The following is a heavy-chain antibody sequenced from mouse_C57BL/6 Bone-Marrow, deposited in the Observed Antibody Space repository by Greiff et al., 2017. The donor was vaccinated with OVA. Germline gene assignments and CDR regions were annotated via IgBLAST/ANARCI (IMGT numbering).Heavy chain of an antibody. V-gene: IGHV2-2*01. CDR1: GFSLTSYG. J-gene: IGHJ1*03. CDR2: IWSGGST. Sequence: VQVVESGPGLVQPSQSLSITCTVSGFSLTSYGVHWVRQSPGKGLEWLGVIWSGGSTDYNAAFISRLSISKDNSKSQVFFKMNSLQADDTAIYYCARKDYSSYWYFDVWGTGTTVTVSS. D-gene: IGHD1-1*01. CDR3: ARKDYSSYWYFDV.